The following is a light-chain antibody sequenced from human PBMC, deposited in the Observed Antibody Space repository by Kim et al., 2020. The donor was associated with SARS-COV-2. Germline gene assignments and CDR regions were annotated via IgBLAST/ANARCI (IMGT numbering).Light chain of an antibody. CDR3: SSYTSSSSDT. CDR2: DVI. J-gene: IGLJ2*01. V-gene: IGLV2-14*03. CDR1: SSDVGGYNY. Sequence: QSVLTQPASVSGSPGQSITISCTGTSSDVGGYNYVSWYQQYPGKAPSLIIYDVIERPSGVSTRFSASKSGNTASLTISGLHAEDEANYYCSSYTSSSSDTFGGGTQLTVL.